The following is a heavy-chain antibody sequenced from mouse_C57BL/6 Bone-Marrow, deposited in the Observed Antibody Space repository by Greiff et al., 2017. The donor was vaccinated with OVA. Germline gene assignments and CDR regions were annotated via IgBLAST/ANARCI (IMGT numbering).Heavy chain of an antibody. D-gene: IGHD2-5*01. Sequence: VHLVESGAELVKPGASVKLSCKASGYTFTEYTIHWVKQRSGQGLEWIGWFYPGSGSIKYNEKFKDKATLTADKSSSTVYMELSRLTSEDSAVYFCARHPSYYSNYPFFDYWGQGTTLTVSS. CDR1: GYTFTEYT. CDR3: ARHPSYYSNYPFFDY. J-gene: IGHJ2*01. V-gene: IGHV1-62-2*01. CDR2: FYPGSGSI.